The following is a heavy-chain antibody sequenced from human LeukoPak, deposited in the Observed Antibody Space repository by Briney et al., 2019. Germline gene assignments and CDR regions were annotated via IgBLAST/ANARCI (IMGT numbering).Heavy chain of an antibody. Sequence: ASVKVSCKDSGGTFSSYTISWVRQAPGQGLEWMGRIIPILGIANYAQKFQGRVTITADKSTSTAYMELSSLRSEDTAVYYCTSSSYANNWFDPWGQGTLVTVFS. J-gene: IGHJ5*02. CDR2: IIPILGIA. CDR3: TSSSYANNWFDP. D-gene: IGHD3-16*01. CDR1: GGTFSSYT. V-gene: IGHV1-69*02.